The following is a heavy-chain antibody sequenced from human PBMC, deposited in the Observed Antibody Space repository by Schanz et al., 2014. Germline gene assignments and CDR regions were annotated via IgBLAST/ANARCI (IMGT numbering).Heavy chain of an antibody. Sequence: QVQLVQSGAEVKKPGASVKVSCKASGYTFISYFIHWVRQAPGQGLEWMGWIITNTGNPTYAQGFTGRFVFSLDTSVSTAYLQISSLKAEDTAVYYCARDGWGYSGYGLNYFDYWGQGTLVTVSS. CDR1: GYTFISYF. J-gene: IGHJ4*02. D-gene: IGHD5-12*01. V-gene: IGHV7-4-1*02. CDR3: ARDGWGYSGYGLNYFDY. CDR2: IITNTGNP.